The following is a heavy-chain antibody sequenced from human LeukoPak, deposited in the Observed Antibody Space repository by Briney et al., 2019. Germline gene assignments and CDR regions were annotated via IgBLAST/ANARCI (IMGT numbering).Heavy chain of an antibody. CDR1: GGSISSNSYY. D-gene: IGHD2-15*01. V-gene: IGHV4-39*01. CDR3: ARHHYCLGGTCSFDP. CDR2: IYYSGIT. J-gene: IGHJ5*02. Sequence: SETLSLTCTVSGGSISSNSYYWGWIRPSPGKGLEWIGSIYYSGITYYNPSLKSRVTISVDTSKIQFSLKLSSVTAADTAVYYCARHHYCLGGTCSFDPWGQGTLVTVSS.